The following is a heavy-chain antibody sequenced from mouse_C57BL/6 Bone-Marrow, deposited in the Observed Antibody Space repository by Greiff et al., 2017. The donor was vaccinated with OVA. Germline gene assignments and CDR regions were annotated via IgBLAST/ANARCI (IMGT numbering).Heavy chain of an antibody. CDR2: IDPENGDT. CDR3: TYYGSSRYFDV. D-gene: IGHD1-1*01. J-gene: IGHJ1*03. Sequence: DVKLQESGAELVRPGASVKLSCTASGFNIKDDYMHWVKQRPEQGLEWIGWIDPENGDTEYASKFQGKATITADTSSNTAYLQLSSLTSEDTAVYYCTYYGSSRYFDVWGTGTTVTVSS. CDR1: GFNIKDDY. V-gene: IGHV14-4*01.